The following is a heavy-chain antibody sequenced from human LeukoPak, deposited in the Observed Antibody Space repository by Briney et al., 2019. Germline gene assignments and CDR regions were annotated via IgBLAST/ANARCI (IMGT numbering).Heavy chain of an antibody. CDR3: ARGTGPGSYLIDY. Sequence: GGSLRLSCAASGFSFSNYAIHWVRQAPGKGLEGVALTSNDESNKQYAHPVKGRFTISRDNSRNTVFLQMNSLGREDTAAYYCARGTGPGSYLIDYWGQGTQVTISS. CDR1: GFSFSNYA. CDR2: TSNDESNK. D-gene: IGHD3-10*01. J-gene: IGHJ4*02. V-gene: IGHV3-30*04.